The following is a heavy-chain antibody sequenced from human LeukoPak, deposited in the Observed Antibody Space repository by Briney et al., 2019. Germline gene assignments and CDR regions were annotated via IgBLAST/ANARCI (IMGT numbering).Heavy chain of an antibody. CDR3: ARVVSRSYSVDY. J-gene: IGHJ4*02. CDR1: GFTFSDYY. V-gene: IGHV3-11*05. D-gene: IGHD1-26*01. CDR2: ISSSSSYT. Sequence: GGSLRLSCAASGFTFSDYYMSWIRQAPGKGLEWVSYISSSSSYTNYADSVKGRFTISRDNAKNSLYLQMNSLRAEDTAVYYCARVVSRSYSVDYWGQGTLVTVSS.